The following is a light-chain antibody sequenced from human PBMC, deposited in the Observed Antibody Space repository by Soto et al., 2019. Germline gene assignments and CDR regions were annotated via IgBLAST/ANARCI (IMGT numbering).Light chain of an antibody. CDR1: QTISSW. Sequence: DIQMTQSPSSLSASVGDRVTITCRASQTISSWLAWYQQKPGKAPKLLIYDASTLQSGVPSRYSGSGSGTEFTLTISNLQPDDFATYYCQQYESYSPWTFGQGTKVDNK. V-gene: IGKV1-5*01. CDR3: QQYESYSPWT. J-gene: IGKJ1*01. CDR2: DAS.